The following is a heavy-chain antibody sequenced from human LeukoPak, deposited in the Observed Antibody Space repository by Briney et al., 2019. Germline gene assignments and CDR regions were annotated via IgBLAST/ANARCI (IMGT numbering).Heavy chain of an antibody. CDR2: MNTNSGNT. CDR1: AYTFTSCD. V-gene: IGHV1-8*01. CDR3: TRGSSGRRDN. D-gene: IGHD6-19*01. Sequence: ASVTVSFTASAYTFTSCDINWVRQAPGQGLEWMGWMNTNSGNTGYGQSFQGRITMTRDISIGTAYMELSNLTSEDTAIYYCTRGSSGRRDNWGQGTLVTVSA. J-gene: IGHJ4*02.